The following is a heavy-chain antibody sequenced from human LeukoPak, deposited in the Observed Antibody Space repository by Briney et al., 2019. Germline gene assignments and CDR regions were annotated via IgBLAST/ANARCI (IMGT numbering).Heavy chain of an antibody. D-gene: IGHD3-9*01. V-gene: IGHV4-38-2*02. CDR2: IYHSGST. Sequence: KPSETLSLTCTVSGYSISSGYYWGWIRQPPGKGLEWIGSIYHSGSTYYNPSLKSRVTISVDTSKNQFSLKLSSVTAADTAVYYCVSQRLGILTGYLLWGQGTLVTVSS. CDR3: VSQRLGILTGYLL. J-gene: IGHJ4*02. CDR1: GYSISSGYY.